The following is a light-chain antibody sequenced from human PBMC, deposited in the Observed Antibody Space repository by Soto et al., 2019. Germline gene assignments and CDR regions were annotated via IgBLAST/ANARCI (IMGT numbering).Light chain of an antibody. CDR1: QSVSGN. V-gene: IGKV3-15*01. J-gene: IGKJ4*01. CDR2: GVS. CDR3: QQYNKWPLT. Sequence: EIVMTQSPATLSVSPGERATLSCRASQSVSGNLAWYQQKPGQAPRVLIYGVSTRAAGIPDMFSGSGSGTEFTLTISRLQSEDFAVYYGQQYNKWPLTFGGGTKLEIK.